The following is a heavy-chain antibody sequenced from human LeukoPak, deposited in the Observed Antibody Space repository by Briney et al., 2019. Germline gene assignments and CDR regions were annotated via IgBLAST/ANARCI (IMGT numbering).Heavy chain of an antibody. Sequence: GGSLRLSCSASGFTFSNYAMFWVRQAPGKGLEYISAISSNGRSTYYADSVEGRFTISRDNSKNTLDLQMSSLRPEDTSTYYCVSRAGSYYFDYWGQGSLVTVSS. J-gene: IGHJ4*02. D-gene: IGHD1-26*01. CDR3: VSRAGSYYFDY. V-gene: IGHV3-64D*06. CDR1: GFTFSNYA. CDR2: ISSNGRST.